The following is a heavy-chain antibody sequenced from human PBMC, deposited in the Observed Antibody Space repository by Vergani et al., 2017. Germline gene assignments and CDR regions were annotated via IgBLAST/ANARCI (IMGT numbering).Heavy chain of an antibody. CDR1: GYIFSNFW. CDR3: ASGGHGSENGGALQL. Sequence: EVMLVQSGAEVTKPGESLKISCQAFGYIFSNFWIGWVRQRPGRGLEWMGVIYPGDSEVKSNPTFRGQVIFSVDTSVNTAYLQWRSLQASDTATYFCASGGHGSENGGALQLWGQGTNITVSS. J-gene: IGHJ3*01. D-gene: IGHD3-10*01. V-gene: IGHV5-51*01. CDR2: IYPGDSEV.